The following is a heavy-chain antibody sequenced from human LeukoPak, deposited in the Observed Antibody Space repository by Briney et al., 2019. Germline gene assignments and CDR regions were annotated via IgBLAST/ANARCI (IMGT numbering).Heavy chain of an antibody. CDR3: ARDLIVATISYFDY. V-gene: IGHV4-38-2*02. J-gene: IGHJ4*02. D-gene: IGHD5-12*01. CDR2: IYHSGST. Sequence: PETLSLTCAVSGYSISSGYYWGWIRQPPGKGLEWIGSIYHSGSTYYNPSLRSRVTISVDTSKNQFSLKLTSVTAADTAVFYCARDLIVATISYFDYWGQGTLVTVSS. CDR1: GYSISSGYY.